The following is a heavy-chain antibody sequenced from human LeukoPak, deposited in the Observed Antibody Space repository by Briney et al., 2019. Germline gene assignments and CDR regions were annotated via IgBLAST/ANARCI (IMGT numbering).Heavy chain of an antibody. CDR1: GFIFGDYA. CDR2: IRSKAYGGTT. J-gene: IGHJ3*02. V-gene: IGHV3-49*04. Sequence: GRSLRLSCTASGFIFGDYAMSWVRQAPGKGLEWVGFIRSKAYGGTTEYAASVKGRFTISRDDSKSIAYLQMNSLKTEDTAVYYCTRDNGDYPLRYAFDIWGQGTMVTVSS. D-gene: IGHD4-17*01. CDR3: TRDNGDYPLRYAFDI.